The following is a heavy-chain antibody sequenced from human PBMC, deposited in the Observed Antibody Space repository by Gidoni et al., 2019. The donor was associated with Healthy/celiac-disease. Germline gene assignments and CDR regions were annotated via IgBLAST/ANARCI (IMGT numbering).Heavy chain of an antibody. CDR3: ARHTRGYCSSTSCLDI. CDR2: IYYSGST. V-gene: IGHV4-39*01. J-gene: IGHJ3*02. CDR1: GVSISSSSYY. Sequence: QLQLQESGPGLVKPSETLSLTCTVSGVSISSSSYYWGWIRQPPGKGLEWIGSIYYSGSTYYNPSLKSRVTISVDTSKNQFSLKLSSVTAADTAVYYCARHTRGYCSSTSCLDIWGQGTMVTVSS. D-gene: IGHD2-2*01.